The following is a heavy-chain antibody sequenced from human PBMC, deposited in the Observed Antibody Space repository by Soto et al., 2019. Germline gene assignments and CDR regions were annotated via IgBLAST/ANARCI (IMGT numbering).Heavy chain of an antibody. CDR1: GGSISSGGYS. Sequence: SETLSLTCAVSGGSISSGGYSWSWIRQPPGKGLEWIGYIYHSGSTYYNPSLKSRVTISVDRSKNQFSLKLSSVTAADTAVYYCARKLYGDWEYFDYWGQGTLVTVSS. CDR3: ARKLYGDWEYFDY. CDR2: IYHSGST. V-gene: IGHV4-30-2*01. D-gene: IGHD4-17*01. J-gene: IGHJ4*02.